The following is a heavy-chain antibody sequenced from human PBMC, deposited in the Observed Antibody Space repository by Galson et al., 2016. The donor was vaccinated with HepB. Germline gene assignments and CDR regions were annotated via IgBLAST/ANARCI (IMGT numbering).Heavy chain of an antibody. Sequence: QSGAEVKKPGESLRISCKASGYTFTDSWIGWVRQMPGKGLEWMGLIYAGNSDTKYSPSFQGRVTISVDKSISTAYLQWSSLKASDTAMYFCARLRGSVVLASTDRYFDYWGQGTLVTVSS. CDR2: IYAGNSDT. CDR1: GYTFTDSW. CDR3: ARLRGSVVLASTDRYFDY. V-gene: IGHV5-51*01. D-gene: IGHD3-16*01. J-gene: IGHJ4*02.